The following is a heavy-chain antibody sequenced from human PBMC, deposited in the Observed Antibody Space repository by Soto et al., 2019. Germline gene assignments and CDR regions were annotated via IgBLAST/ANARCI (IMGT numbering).Heavy chain of an antibody. CDR1: GFTFSSYG. D-gene: IGHD2-2*01. CDR2: ISYDGSNK. Sequence: PGGSLRLSCAASGFTFSSYGMHWVRQAPGKGLEWVAVISYDGSNKYYADSVKGRFTISRDNSKNTLYLQMNSLRAEDTAVYYCAKEGPHCSSTSRYPPYNWFDPWGQGTLVTVSS. CDR3: AKEGPHCSSTSRYPPYNWFDP. V-gene: IGHV3-30*18. J-gene: IGHJ5*02.